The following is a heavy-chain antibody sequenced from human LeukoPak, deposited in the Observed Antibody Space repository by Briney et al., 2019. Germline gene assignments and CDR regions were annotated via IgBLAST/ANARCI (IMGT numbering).Heavy chain of an antibody. J-gene: IGHJ4*02. D-gene: IGHD6-13*01. V-gene: IGHV4-39*02. CDR3: ASDKGYSNNYFDY. Sequence: SETLSLTCTVSGGSISTTGYYWAWIRQPPGKGLQWIASIYYSGSTYYNSSLKSRVTISVDTSKNHFSLKLSSMTAADTAVYYCASDKGYSNNYFDYWGQGTLVTVSS. CDR1: GGSISTTGYY. CDR2: IYYSGST.